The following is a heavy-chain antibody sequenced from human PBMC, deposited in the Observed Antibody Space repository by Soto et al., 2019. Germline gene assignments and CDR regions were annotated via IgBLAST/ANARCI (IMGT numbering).Heavy chain of an antibody. CDR3: ASAQGTIFGVVDY. CDR2: INHSGST. D-gene: IGHD3-3*01. Sequence: PSETLSLTCAVYGGSFSGYYWSWIRQPPGKGLEWIGEINHSGSTNYNPSLESRVTISVDTSKNQFSLKMSSVTAADTAVYYCASAQGTIFGVVDYWGQGTLVTVSS. J-gene: IGHJ4*02. V-gene: IGHV4-34*01. CDR1: GGSFSGYY.